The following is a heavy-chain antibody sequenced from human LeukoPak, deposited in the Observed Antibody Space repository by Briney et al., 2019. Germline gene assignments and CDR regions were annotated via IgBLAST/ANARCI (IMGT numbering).Heavy chain of an antibody. D-gene: IGHD3-10*01. J-gene: IGHJ4*02. Sequence: SQTLSLTCAVSGGSISSGGYSWSWIRQPPGKGLEWIGYIYHSGSTYYNPSLKSRVTISVDRSKNQFSLKLSSVTAADTAVYYCGRADYYGSGATVDYWGQGTLVTVSS. CDR1: GGSISSGGYS. CDR2: IYHSGST. CDR3: GRADYYGSGATVDY. V-gene: IGHV4-30-2*01.